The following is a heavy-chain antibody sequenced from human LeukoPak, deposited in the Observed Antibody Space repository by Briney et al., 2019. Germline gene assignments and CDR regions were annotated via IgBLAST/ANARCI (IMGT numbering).Heavy chain of an antibody. D-gene: IGHD4/OR15-4a*01. J-gene: IGHJ4*02. CDR2: ISSSGGTI. V-gene: IGHV3-48*03. CDR3: ARDTLGEGEDANYAVYYFDY. CDR1: GFTFSSYE. Sequence: GGSLRLSCAASGFTFSSYEMNWVRQAPGKGLEWVSYISSSGGTIYYADSVKGRFTISRDNGKNSLDLQMNSLRADDTAVYYCARDTLGEGEDANYAVYYFDYWGQGTVVTVSS.